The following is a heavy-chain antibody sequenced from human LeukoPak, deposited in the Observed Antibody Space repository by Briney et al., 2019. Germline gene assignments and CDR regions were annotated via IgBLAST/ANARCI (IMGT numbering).Heavy chain of an antibody. J-gene: IGHJ4*02. D-gene: IGHD3-22*01. Sequence: PSETLSLTCTVSGVSISSGDYYWSWLRQHPGKGLEWIGYIYYSGSTYYNPSLKSRVTISVDTSKNQFSLKLSSVTAADTAVYYCARTPGNYDSSGYDYWGQGTLVTVSS. CDR3: ARTPGNYDSSGYDY. CDR2: IYYSGST. CDR1: GVSISSGDYY. V-gene: IGHV4-31*03.